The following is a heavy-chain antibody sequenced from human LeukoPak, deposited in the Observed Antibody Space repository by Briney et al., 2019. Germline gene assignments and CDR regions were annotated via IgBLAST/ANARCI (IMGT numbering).Heavy chain of an antibody. CDR3: ARDLELERNRWNYFES. V-gene: IGHV4-59*11. Sequence: PSETLSLTCTVSGGSISSHYWSWIRQPPGKGLECIGYFSNSGSTNYNPSLKSRVSLSVDTSKQQFSLRLSSVTAADTAVYYCARDLELERNRWNYFESWGQGTLVTVSS. D-gene: IGHD1-1*01. J-gene: IGHJ4*02. CDR2: FSNSGST. CDR1: GGSISSHY.